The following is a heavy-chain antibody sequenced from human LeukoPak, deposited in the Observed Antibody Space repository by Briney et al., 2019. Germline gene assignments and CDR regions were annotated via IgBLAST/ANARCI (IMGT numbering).Heavy chain of an antibody. CDR1: GYTFTSHG. J-gene: IGHJ4*02. Sequence: ASVKVSCKASGYTFTSHGISWVRQAPGQGLEWMGWINPNSGGTNYAQKFQGRVTMTRDTSISTAYMELSRLRSDDTAVYYCASTNVLLWSGYYTSYYFDYWGQGTLVTVSS. CDR2: INPNSGGT. CDR3: ASTNVLLWSGYYTSYYFDY. D-gene: IGHD3-3*01. V-gene: IGHV1-2*02.